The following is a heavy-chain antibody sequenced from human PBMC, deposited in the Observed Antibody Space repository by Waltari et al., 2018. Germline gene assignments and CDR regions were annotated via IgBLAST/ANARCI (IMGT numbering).Heavy chain of an antibody. D-gene: IGHD3-22*01. CDR2: IIPIFGTA. CDR3: GVYYYDSSGTDAFDI. Sequence: QVQLVQSGAEVKKPGSSVKVSCKASGGTLSSYAISWVRPAPGQGLEWMGGIIPIFGTANYAQKFQGRVTITTDESTSTAYMELSSLRSEDTAVYYCGVYYYDSSGTDAFDIWGQGTMVTVSS. J-gene: IGHJ3*02. V-gene: IGHV1-69*05. CDR1: GGTLSSYA.